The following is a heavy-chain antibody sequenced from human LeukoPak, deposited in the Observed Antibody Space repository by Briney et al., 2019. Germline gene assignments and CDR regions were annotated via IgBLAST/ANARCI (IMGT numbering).Heavy chain of an antibody. J-gene: IGHJ5*02. CDR1: GGSISSGSYY. CDR3: ASGRGSTSWFDP. V-gene: IGHV4-61*02. D-gene: IGHD1-1*01. Sequence: SQTLSLTCTVSGGSISSGSYYWSWIRQPAGKGLEWIGRIYTSGSTNYNPSLKSRVTISVDTSKNQFSLKLSSVTAADTAVYYCASGRGSTSWFDPWGQGTLVTVSS. CDR2: IYTSGST.